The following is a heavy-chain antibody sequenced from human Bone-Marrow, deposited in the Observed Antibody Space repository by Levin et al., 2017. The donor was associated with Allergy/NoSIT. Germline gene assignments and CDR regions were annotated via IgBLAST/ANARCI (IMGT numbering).Heavy chain of an antibody. V-gene: IGHV3-23*01. CDR1: GFTFSTYG. D-gene: IGHD5/OR15-5a*01. CDR2: ISSSGGST. Sequence: PGGSLRLSCAASGFTFSTYGMTWVRQAPGKGLEWVSYISSSGGSTYYADSVKGRFTVSRDNSKNTLYLQMNSLRAEDTAVYYCAKDLGVSVTFTYFDSWGLGTLVTVSS. J-gene: IGHJ4*02. CDR3: AKDLGVSVTFTYFDS.